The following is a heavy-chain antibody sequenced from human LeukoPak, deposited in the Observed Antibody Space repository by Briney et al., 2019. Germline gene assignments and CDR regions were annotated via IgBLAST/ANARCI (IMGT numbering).Heavy chain of an antibody. CDR1: GYTFTSYG. J-gene: IGHJ6*03. CDR2: ISAYNGNT. CDR3: ARDESGTYYNYYYYYYMDV. Sequence: ASVKVSCKASGYTFTSYGISWVRQAPGQGLEWMGWISAYNGNTNYAQKLQGRVTMTTDTSTSTAYMELRSLGSDDTAVYYCARDESGTYYNYYYYYYMDVWGKGTTVTVSS. D-gene: IGHD1-26*01. V-gene: IGHV1-18*01.